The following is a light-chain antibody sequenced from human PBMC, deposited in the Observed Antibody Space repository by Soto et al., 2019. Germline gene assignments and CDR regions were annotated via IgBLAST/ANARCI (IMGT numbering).Light chain of an antibody. V-gene: IGKV1-5*03. CDR2: KAS. Sequence: DIQMTQSPSTLSASIGDRVTSTCRASQSISSWLAWYQQKPGKAPKLLIYKASSLESGVPSRFSGSGSGTEFTLTISSLQSDDFATYYCQQYNRYYTFGQGTKLETK. CDR3: QQYNRYYT. CDR1: QSISSW. J-gene: IGKJ2*01.